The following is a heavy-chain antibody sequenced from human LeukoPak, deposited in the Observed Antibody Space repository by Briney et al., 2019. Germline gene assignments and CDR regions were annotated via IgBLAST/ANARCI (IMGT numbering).Heavy chain of an antibody. CDR1: GYTFTSYA. J-gene: IGHJ4*02. V-gene: IGHV1-3*01. Sequence: ASVKVSCKASGYTFTSYAMHWVRQAPGQRLEWMGWINAGNGNTKYSQKFQGRVTITRDTSASTAYMELSSLRSEDTAVYYCARVVRCSGGSCYSGGSFDYWGQGTLVTVSS. CDR3: ARVVRCSGGSCYSGGSFDY. D-gene: IGHD2-15*01. CDR2: INAGNGNT.